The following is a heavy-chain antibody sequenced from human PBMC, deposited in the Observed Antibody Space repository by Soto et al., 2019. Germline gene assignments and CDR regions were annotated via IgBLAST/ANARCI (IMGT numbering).Heavy chain of an antibody. CDR2: ISYDGSNK. J-gene: IGHJ6*02. Sequence: GSLRLSCAASGFTFSSYGMHWVRQAPGKGLEWVAVISYDGSNKYYADSVKGRFTISRDNSKNTLYLQMNSLRAEDTAVYYCAKGTIFGVVTHYYYYYGMDVWGQGTTVTVS. V-gene: IGHV3-30*18. D-gene: IGHD3-3*01. CDR3: AKGTIFGVVTHYYYYYGMDV. CDR1: GFTFSSYG.